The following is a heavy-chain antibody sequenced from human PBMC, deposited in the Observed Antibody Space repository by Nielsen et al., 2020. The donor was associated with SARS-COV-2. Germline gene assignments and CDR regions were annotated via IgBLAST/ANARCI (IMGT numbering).Heavy chain of an antibody. CDR2: IYYSGST. CDR3: ARHSPIIVMPPDPNWFDP. D-gene: IGHD2-2*01. V-gene: IGHV4-59*08. J-gene: IGHJ5*02. Sequence: WIRQPPGKGLEWIGYIYYSGSTNYNPSLKSRVTISVDTSKNQFSLKLSSVTAADTAVYYCARHSPIIVMPPDPNWFDPWGQGTLVTVSS.